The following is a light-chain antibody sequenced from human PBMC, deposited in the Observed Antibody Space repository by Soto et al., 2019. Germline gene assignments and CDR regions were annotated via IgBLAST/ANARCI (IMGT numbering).Light chain of an antibody. CDR2: DAS. J-gene: IGKJ4*01. Sequence: DIQMTQSPSSLSASVGDRVTITCQASQDISNYLNWYQQKPGKAPKLLIYDASNLETGVPSRFNGSGSGTDFTFTISSLQPEDIATYYCQQYDNLAITFGGGTKVEIK. V-gene: IGKV1-33*01. CDR1: QDISNY. CDR3: QQYDNLAIT.